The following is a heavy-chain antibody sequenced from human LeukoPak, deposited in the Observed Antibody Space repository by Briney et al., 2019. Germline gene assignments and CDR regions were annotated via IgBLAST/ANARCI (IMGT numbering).Heavy chain of an antibody. V-gene: IGHV4-59*01. CDR3: ARAGDGGGRYGGLIDY. J-gene: IGHJ4*02. CDR1: GGSITNYY. D-gene: IGHD5-24*01. CDR2: IYYSGST. Sequence: SETLSLTCTVSGGSITNYYWSWIRQPPGKGLEWIGYIYYSGSTYYNPSLKSRVTISLDTSKNQFPLKLSSVTAADTAVYYCARAGDGGGRYGGLIDYWGQGTLVTVSS.